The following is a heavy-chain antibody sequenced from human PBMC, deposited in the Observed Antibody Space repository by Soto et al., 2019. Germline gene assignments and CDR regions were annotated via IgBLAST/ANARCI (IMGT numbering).Heavy chain of an antibody. CDR3: AKDDVAGFKS. CDR2: IFPLLAMV. CDR1: GGDLSNSG. V-gene: IGHV1-69*04. D-gene: IGHD2-15*01. Sequence: QVNLVQSGTEMKKPGSSVMVSCKVSGGDLSNSGISWVRQAPGQGLEWMGGIFPLLAMVDYSQKFQGRVTISADESTHTPFMALGSLRSEATAVYYCAKDDVAGFKSWGVGTLVIFSS. J-gene: IGHJ4*02.